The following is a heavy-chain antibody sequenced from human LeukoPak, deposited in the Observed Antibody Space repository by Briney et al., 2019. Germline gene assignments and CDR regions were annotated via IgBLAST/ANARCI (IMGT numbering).Heavy chain of an antibody. V-gene: IGHV3-30*02. CDR3: AKDYSSGYDAFDI. D-gene: IGHD3-22*01. Sequence: GSLRLSCAASGFTFSSYGMHWVRQAPGKGLEWVAFIRYDGSNKYYADSVKGRFTISRDNSKNTLYLQMNSLRPEDTAVYYCAKDYSSGYDAFDIWGQGTMVTVSS. CDR1: GFTFSSYG. J-gene: IGHJ3*02. CDR2: IRYDGSNK.